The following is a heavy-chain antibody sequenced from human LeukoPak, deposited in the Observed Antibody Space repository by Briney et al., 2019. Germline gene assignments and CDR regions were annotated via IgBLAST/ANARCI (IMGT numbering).Heavy chain of an antibody. Sequence: GGSLRLSCAASGFTFSSYWMSWVRQAPGKGLERVANIKQDGSEKYYVDSVKGRFTISRDNAKNSLYLQMNSLRAEDTAVYYCARDFAMVRGVIIHWGQGTLVTVSS. V-gene: IGHV3-7*04. CDR2: IKQDGSEK. CDR1: GFTFSSYW. CDR3: ARDFAMVRGVIIH. J-gene: IGHJ4*02. D-gene: IGHD3-10*01.